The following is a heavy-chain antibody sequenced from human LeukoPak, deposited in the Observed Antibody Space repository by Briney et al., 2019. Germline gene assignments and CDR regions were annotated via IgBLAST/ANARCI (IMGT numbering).Heavy chain of an antibody. V-gene: IGHV1-18*01. D-gene: IGHD3-16*01. CDR3: ARDVNYAFDY. Sequence: GASVKVSCKPPGYSFTRNGISWVRQAPGQGLEWMAWISANSGNTNYAQNFQDRVTLTTDTSTSTAYMELRSLRSDDTAVYYCARDVNYAFDYWGQGTPVTVSS. CDR2: ISANSGNT. CDR1: GYSFTRNG. J-gene: IGHJ4*02.